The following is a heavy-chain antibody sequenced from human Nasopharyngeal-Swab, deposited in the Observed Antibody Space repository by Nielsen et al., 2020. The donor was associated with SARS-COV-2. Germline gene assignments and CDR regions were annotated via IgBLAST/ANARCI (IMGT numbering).Heavy chain of an antibody. Sequence: GSLRLSCSVSGDSISSTGYHWGWIRQSPGKGLEWIGNTYFTGKTYYSSSLTSRVTLSVDTPNNQFSLRLRSVTAADVAVYYCARSFCSTTSCYIGDYWGQGTLVIVSS. CDR3: ARSFCSTTSCYIGDY. J-gene: IGHJ4*02. D-gene: IGHD2-2*01. V-gene: IGHV4-39*01. CDR2: TYFTGKT. CDR1: GDSISSTGYH.